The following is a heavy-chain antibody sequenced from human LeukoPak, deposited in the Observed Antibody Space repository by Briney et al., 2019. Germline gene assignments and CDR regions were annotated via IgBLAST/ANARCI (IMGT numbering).Heavy chain of an antibody. D-gene: IGHD3-9*01. CDR2: IRYDGNNK. CDR3: AKAYLTGYDILTGYLGVDY. CDR1: GFTFSTYG. J-gene: IGHJ4*02. V-gene: IGHV3-30*02. Sequence: GGSLRLSCAASGFTFSTYGMHWVRQAPGKGLEWVAFIRYDGNNKFYADSVKGRFTISRDNSKNALYLQMNSLRAKDTAVYYCAKAYLTGYDILTGYLGVDYWGQGTLVTVSS.